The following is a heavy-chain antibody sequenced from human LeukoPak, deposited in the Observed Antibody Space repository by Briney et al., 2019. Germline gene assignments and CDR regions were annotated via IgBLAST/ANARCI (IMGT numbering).Heavy chain of an antibody. V-gene: IGHV1-2*02. CDR3: ARVKGGGYYVYFDY. CDR1: GYTFTGYY. CDR2: INPNSGGT. J-gene: IGHJ4*02. Sequence: ASVKVSCKASGYTFTGYYMHWVRQAPGQGLEWMGWINPNSGGTNYAQKFQGRVTMTRDTSISTAYMELSRLRSDDTAVYYCARVKGGGYYVYFDYWGQGTLVTVSS. D-gene: IGHD3-22*01.